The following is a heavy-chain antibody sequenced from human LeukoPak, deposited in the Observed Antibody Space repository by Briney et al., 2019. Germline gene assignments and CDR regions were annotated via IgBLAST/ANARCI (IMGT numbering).Heavy chain of an antibody. Sequence: GGSLRLSCAASGFTFDDYAMHWVRQVPGKGLEWVSSISWNSDSKDYGDSVKGRFTISRDNAKNSLYLQMNSLRAEDTAVYYCASKRKTGTTRGAFDIWGQGTMVTVSS. CDR1: GFTFDDYA. CDR3: ASKRKTGTTRGAFDI. V-gene: IGHV3-9*01. CDR2: ISWNSDSK. J-gene: IGHJ3*02. D-gene: IGHD1-7*01.